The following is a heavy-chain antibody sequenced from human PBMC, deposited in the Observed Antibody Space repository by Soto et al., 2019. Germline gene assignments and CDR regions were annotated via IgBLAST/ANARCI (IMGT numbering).Heavy chain of an antibody. J-gene: IGHJ5*02. Sequence: GGSLRLSCAASGFTFSSYWMSWVRQAPGKGLEWVANIKQDGSEKYYVDSVKGRFTISRDNAKNSLYLQMNSLRAEDTAVDYCARVEPLVFSGGFDPWGQGTLVTVSS. D-gene: IGHD6-6*01. CDR2: IKQDGSEK. CDR1: GFTFSSYW. V-gene: IGHV3-7*01. CDR3: ARVEPLVFSGGFDP.